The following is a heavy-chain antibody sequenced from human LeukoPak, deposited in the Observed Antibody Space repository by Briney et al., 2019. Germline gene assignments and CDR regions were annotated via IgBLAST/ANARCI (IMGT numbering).Heavy chain of an antibody. J-gene: IGHJ2*01. CDR2: ISGSGGST. Sequence: PGGSLRLSCAASGFTFSSYAMSWVRQAPGKGLEWVSAISGSGGSTYYADSVKGRFTISRDNSKNTLYLQMNSLRAEDTAVYYCAKGPVRGVIITKHFDLWGRGTLVTVSS. CDR1: GFTFSSYA. CDR3: AKGPVRGVIITKHFDL. V-gene: IGHV3-23*01. D-gene: IGHD3-10*01.